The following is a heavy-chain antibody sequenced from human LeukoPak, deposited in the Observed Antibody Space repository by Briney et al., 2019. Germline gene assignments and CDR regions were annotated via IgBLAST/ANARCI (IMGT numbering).Heavy chain of an antibody. Sequence: GESLKISCKGSGYSFSNYWIAWVRQMPGKGLEWMGIIYPGDSDTRYSPSFQGQVTISADRSISTASLQWSSLKASDTAMYYCARRSGSFQGDYNFDFWRQGTLVTVSS. CDR1: GYSFSNYW. D-gene: IGHD1-26*01. CDR2: IYPGDSDT. CDR3: ARRSGSFQGDYNFDF. V-gene: IGHV5-51*01. J-gene: IGHJ4*02.